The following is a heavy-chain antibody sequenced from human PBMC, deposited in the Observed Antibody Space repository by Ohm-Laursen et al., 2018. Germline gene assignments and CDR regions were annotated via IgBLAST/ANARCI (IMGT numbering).Heavy chain of an antibody. CDR3: ARVSRRDGYNPLDY. CDR2: IYYSGST. V-gene: IGHV4-59*07. Sequence: PSDTLSLTCTVSGGSISSYYWSWIRQPPGKGLKWIGYIYYSGSTNYNPSLKSRVTISVDTSKNQFSLKLSSVTAADTAVYYCARVSRRDGYNPLDYWGQGTLVTVSS. D-gene: IGHD5-24*01. J-gene: IGHJ4*02. CDR1: GGSISSYY.